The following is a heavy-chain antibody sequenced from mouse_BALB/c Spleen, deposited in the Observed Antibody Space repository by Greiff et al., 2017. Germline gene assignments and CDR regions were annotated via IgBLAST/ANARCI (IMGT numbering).Heavy chain of an antibody. J-gene: IGHJ4*01. D-gene: IGHD2-14*01. V-gene: IGHV1-14*01. CDR3: AGGTLYYAMDY. CDR1: GYTFTSYV. CDR2: INPYNDGT. Sequence: EVQLKQSGPELVKPGASVKMSCKASGYTFTSYVMHWVKQKPGQGLEWIGYINPYNDGTKYNEKFKGKATLTSDKSSSTAYMELSSLTSEDSAVYYCAGGTLYYAMDYWGQGTSVTVSS.